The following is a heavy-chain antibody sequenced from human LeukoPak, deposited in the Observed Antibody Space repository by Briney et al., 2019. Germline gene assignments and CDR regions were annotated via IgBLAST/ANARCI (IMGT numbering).Heavy chain of an antibody. D-gene: IGHD3-3*01. CDR2: ISAYNGNT. Sequence: GASVKVSCKASGYTFTSYGISWVRQAPGQGLEWMGWISAYNGNTNYAQKLQGRVTMTTDTSTTTAYMELRSLRSDDTAVYYCARYDFWSGFSASGFDYWGQGTLVTVSS. V-gene: IGHV1-18*01. J-gene: IGHJ4*02. CDR3: ARYDFWSGFSASGFDY. CDR1: GYTFTSYG.